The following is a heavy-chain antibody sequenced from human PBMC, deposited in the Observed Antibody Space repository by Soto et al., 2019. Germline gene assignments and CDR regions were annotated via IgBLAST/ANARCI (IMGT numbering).Heavy chain of an antibody. Sequence: ASVKVSCKASGYTFTGYYMHWVRQAPGQGLEWMGWINPNSGGTNYAQKFQGWVTMTRDTSISTAYLELSRLRSDDTAVYYCARDRMPYDYVWGSYRLGFAFDIWGQGTMVTVSS. CDR2: INPNSGGT. D-gene: IGHD3-16*02. CDR3: ARDRMPYDYVWGSYRLGFAFDI. V-gene: IGHV1-2*04. J-gene: IGHJ3*02. CDR1: GYTFTGYY.